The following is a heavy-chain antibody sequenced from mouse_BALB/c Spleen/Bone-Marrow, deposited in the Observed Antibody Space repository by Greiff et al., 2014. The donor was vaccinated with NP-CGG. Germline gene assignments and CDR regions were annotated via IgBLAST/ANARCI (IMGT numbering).Heavy chain of an antibody. CDR2: IYPGDGDT. V-gene: IGHV1-82*01. CDR1: GYAFSSSW. J-gene: IGHJ3*01. CDR3: ARTYGSSYFVY. Sequence: VKLQESGPELVKPGASVKISCRASGYAFSSSWMNWVKQRPGQGLEWIGRIYPGDGDTNYNGNFKGKATLTADKSSSTAYMQLSSLTSVDSAVYFCARTYGSSYFVYWGQGTLVTISA. D-gene: IGHD1-1*01.